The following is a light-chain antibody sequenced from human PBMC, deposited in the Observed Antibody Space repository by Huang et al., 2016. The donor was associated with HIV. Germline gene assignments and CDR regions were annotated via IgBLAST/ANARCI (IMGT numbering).Light chain of an antibody. Sequence: EIVLTQSPDFQSVTSKEKITITCRASQNIGNSLHWYQQKPDQSPQLLIKYASQTSSGVPSRFSGSGSGTDFTLTINTPEAGDAATYYCHQSSSLPYTFGQGTKLEIK. J-gene: IGKJ2*01. CDR2: YAS. V-gene: IGKV6-21*02. CDR1: QNIGNS. CDR3: HQSSSLPYT.